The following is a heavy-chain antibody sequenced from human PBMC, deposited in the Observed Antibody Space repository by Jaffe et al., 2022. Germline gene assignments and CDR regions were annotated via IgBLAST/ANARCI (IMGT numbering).Heavy chain of an antibody. CDR3: ARIGFNYDYIWGSYRYRIDAFDI. CDR1: GGSISSSSYY. D-gene: IGHD3-16*02. CDR2: IYYSGST. J-gene: IGHJ3*02. Sequence: QLQLQESGPGLVKPSETLSLTCTVSGGSISSSSYYWGWIRQPPGKGLEWIGSIYYSGSTYYNPSLKSRVTISVDTSKNQFSLKLSSVTAADTAVYYCARIGFNYDYIWGSYRYRIDAFDIWGQGTMVTVSS. V-gene: IGHV4-39*01.